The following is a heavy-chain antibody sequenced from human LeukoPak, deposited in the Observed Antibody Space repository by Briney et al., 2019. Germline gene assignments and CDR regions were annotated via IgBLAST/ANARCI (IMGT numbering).Heavy chain of an antibody. Sequence: SETLSLTCTVSGGSISSSSYYWGWIRQPPGKGLEWIGSIYYSGSTYYNPSLKSRVTISVDTSKNQFSLKLSSVTAADTAVYYCARESSGNLPGDAFDIWGQGTMVTVSS. D-gene: IGHD4-23*01. CDR2: IYYSGST. V-gene: IGHV4-39*07. J-gene: IGHJ3*02. CDR3: ARESSGNLPGDAFDI. CDR1: GGSISSSSYY.